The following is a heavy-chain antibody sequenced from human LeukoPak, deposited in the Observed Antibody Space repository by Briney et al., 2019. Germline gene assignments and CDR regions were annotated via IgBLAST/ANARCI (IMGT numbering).Heavy chain of an antibody. CDR2: INPNSGGT. CDR3: ARDWWECSSTSCLYYFDY. V-gene: IGHV1-2*02. Sequence: GASVKVSCKASGYTFTGYYMHWVRQAPGQGLEWMGWINPNSGGTNYAQKFQGRVTMTRDTSISTAYMELSRLRSDDMAVYYCARDWWECSSTSCLYYFDYWGQGTLVTVSS. CDR1: GYTFTGYY. J-gene: IGHJ4*02. D-gene: IGHD2-2*01.